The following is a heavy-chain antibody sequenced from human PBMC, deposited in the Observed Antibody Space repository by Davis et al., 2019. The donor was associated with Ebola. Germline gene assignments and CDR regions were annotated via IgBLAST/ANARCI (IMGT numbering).Heavy chain of an antibody. J-gene: IGHJ4*02. V-gene: IGHV1-18*04. Sequence: ASVQVSCQASGYTFITYGCSWLRQAPGQGLEWMGWISAYNGNTNYAQKLQGRVTTTTDTSTSTAYMELRSLRSDDTAVYYCARAPWNYFDYWGQGTLVTVSS. CDR2: ISAYNGNT. CDR3: ARAPWNYFDY. CDR1: GYTFITYG.